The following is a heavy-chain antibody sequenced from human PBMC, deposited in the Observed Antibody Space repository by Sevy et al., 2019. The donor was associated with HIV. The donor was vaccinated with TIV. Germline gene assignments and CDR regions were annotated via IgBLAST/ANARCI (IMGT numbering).Heavy chain of an antibody. D-gene: IGHD6-13*01. CDR1: GFKFNSYW. V-gene: IGHV3-7*04. J-gene: IGHJ4*02. Sequence: GGSLRLSCVASGFKFNSYWMLWVRQAPGKGLEWVANINQDATGNFYAYSVRGRFIISRDNVRNSVSLQMNILRVEDTALYYCVRAIATVDSFWGQGTLVTVSS. CDR2: INQDATGN. CDR3: VRAIATVDSF.